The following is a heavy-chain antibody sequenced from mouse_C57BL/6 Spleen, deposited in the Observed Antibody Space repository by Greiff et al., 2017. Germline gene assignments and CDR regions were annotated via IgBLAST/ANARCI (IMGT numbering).Heavy chain of an antibody. CDR2: IYPGSGST. Sequence: QVQLKQPGAELVKPGASVKMSCKASGYTFTSYWITWVKQRPGQGLEWIGDIYPGSGSTNYNEKFKSKATLTVDTSSSTAYMQLSSLTSEDSAVYYCARFIYYGNYWWYFDVWGTGTTVTVSS. V-gene: IGHV1-55*01. CDR1: GYTFTSYW. D-gene: IGHD2-1*01. J-gene: IGHJ1*03. CDR3: ARFIYYGNYWWYFDV.